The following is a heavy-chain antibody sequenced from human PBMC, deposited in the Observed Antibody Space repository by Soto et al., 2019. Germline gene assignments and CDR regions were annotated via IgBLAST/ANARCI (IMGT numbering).Heavy chain of an antibody. Sequence: SVKVSCKASGGTFSSYAISWVRQAPGQGLEWMGGIIPIFGTANYAQKFQGRVTITADESTSTAYMELSSLRSEDTAVYYCARQYDSSGYPLDYWGQGTLVTVSS. V-gene: IGHV1-69*13. CDR3: ARQYDSSGYPLDY. CDR1: GGTFSSYA. J-gene: IGHJ4*02. D-gene: IGHD3-22*01. CDR2: IIPIFGTA.